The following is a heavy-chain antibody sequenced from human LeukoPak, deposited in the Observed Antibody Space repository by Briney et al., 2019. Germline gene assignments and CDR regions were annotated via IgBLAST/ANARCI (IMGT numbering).Heavy chain of an antibody. J-gene: IGHJ5*02. V-gene: IGHV1-46*01. CDR1: GYSFTSYY. CDR2: INPSGSSA. D-gene: IGHD1-26*01. CDR3: ARDNSVGETAWWFDP. Sequence: ASVKVSCKASGYSFTSYYMHWVRQAPGQGLEWMGFINPSGSSAAYAQKFQGRLTMTRDMFTSTDHMELTSLTSDDTAVYYCARDNSVGETAWWFDPWGQGTLVTVSS.